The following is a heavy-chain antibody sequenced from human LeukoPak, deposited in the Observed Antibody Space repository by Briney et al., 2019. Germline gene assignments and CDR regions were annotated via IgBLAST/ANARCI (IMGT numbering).Heavy chain of an antibody. CDR3: ARDVTIFGVERYNWFDP. CDR1: GGSISSGSYY. D-gene: IGHD3-3*01. J-gene: IGHJ5*02. V-gene: IGHV4-61*02. CDR2: IYTSGST. Sequence: PSETLSLTRTVSGGSISSGSYYWSWIRQPAGKGLEWIGRIYTSGSTNYNPSLKSRVTISVDTSKNQFSLKLSSVTAADTAVYYCARDVTIFGVERYNWFDPWGQGTLVTVSS.